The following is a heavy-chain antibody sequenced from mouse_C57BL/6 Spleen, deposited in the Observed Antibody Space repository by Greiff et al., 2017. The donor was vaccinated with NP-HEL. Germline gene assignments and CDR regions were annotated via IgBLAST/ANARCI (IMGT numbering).Heavy chain of an antibody. J-gene: IGHJ4*01. CDR2: INPSNGGT. CDR1: GYTFTSYW. Sequence: QVQLKQPGTELVKPGASVKLSCKASGYTFTSYWMHWVKQRPGQGLEWIGNINPSNGGTNYNEKFKSKATLTVDKSSSTAYMQLSSLTSEDSAVYYCAREDDGYYVYYYAMDYWGQGTSVTVSS. V-gene: IGHV1-53*01. CDR3: AREDDGYYVYYYAMDY. D-gene: IGHD2-3*01.